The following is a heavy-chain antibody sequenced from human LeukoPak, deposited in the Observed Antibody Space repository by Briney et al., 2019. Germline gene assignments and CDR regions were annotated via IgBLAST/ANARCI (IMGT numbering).Heavy chain of an antibody. Sequence: GGSLRLSCAASGSTFSSYWMSWVRQAPGKGLEWVANIKQDGTEKYYVDSVKGRFTISRDNAKNSLYLQMNSLRAEDTAVYYCTRGAAGPHYFDYWGQGTLVTVSS. CDR3: TRGAAGPHYFDY. CDR2: IKQDGTEK. D-gene: IGHD6-13*01. J-gene: IGHJ4*02. V-gene: IGHV3-7*03. CDR1: GSTFSSYW.